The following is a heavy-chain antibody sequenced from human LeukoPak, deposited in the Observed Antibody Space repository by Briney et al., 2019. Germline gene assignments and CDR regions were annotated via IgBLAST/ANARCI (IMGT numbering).Heavy chain of an antibody. CDR3: ASEVVVITTGDAFDI. Sequence: GGSLRLSCAASGFTVRSNYMSWVRQAPGKGLEWVSVIYSGGSTYYADSVKGRFTISRDNSKNTLYLQMNSLRAEDTAVYYCASEVVVITTGDAFDIWGQGTMVTVSS. D-gene: IGHD3-22*01. J-gene: IGHJ3*02. CDR1: GFTVRSNY. V-gene: IGHV3-66*01. CDR2: IYSGGST.